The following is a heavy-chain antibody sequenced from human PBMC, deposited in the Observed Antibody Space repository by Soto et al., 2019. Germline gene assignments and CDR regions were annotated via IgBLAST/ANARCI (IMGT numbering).Heavy chain of an antibody. CDR3: ARGTAAAVVGWFDP. CDR2: IYYSGST. J-gene: IGHJ5*02. D-gene: IGHD6-13*01. Sequence: SETLSLTCTVSGGSISSYYWSWIRQHPGKGLEWIGYIYYSGSTNYNPSLKSRVTISVDTFKNQFSLKLSSVTAADTAVYYCARGTAAAVVGWFDPWGQGTLVTVSS. CDR1: GGSISSYY. V-gene: IGHV4-59*01.